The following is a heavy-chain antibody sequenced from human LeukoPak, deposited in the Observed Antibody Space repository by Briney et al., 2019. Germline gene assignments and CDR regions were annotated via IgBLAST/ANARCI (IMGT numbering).Heavy chain of an antibody. D-gene: IGHD3-10*01. Sequence: ASVKVSCKASGYTFTSYDINWVRQATGQGLEWMGWMNPNSGNTGYAQKFQGRVTITRNTSISTAYMELSSLRVADTAVYFCARDGGFGSGTSRRNLAYFGLDVWGQGTTVTVSS. J-gene: IGHJ6*02. CDR3: ARDGGFGSGTSRRNLAYFGLDV. CDR1: GYTFTSYD. V-gene: IGHV1-8*03. CDR2: MNPNSGNT.